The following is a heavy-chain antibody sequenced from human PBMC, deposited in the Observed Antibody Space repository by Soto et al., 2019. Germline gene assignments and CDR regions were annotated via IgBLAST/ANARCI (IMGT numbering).Heavy chain of an antibody. CDR2: ISSSSSYT. CDR3: AKRNYGSEFDY. V-gene: IGHV3-11*03. D-gene: IGHD3-10*01. Sequence: AGGSLRLSCAASGFTFSDYYMSWIRQAPGKGLEWVSYISSSSSYTNYADSVKGRFTISRDNAKNSLYLQMNSLRAEDTAVYYCAKRNYGSEFDYWGQGTLVTVSS. CDR1: GFTFSDYY. J-gene: IGHJ4*02.